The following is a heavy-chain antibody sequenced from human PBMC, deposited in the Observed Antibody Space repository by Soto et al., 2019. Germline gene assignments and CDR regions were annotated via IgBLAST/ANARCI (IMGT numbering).Heavy chain of an antibody. CDR2: IYYTGST. CDR1: SDSITTSY. J-gene: IGHJ5*02. Sequence: SETLSLTCTVSSDSITTSYWSWIRQPPGKGLEWIGVIYYTGSTNYNPSLKSRVTISVDTSKNQFSLTLSSVTAADTAVYYCARADYDSTDYYPYSWFAPWGQGTQVTVSS. D-gene: IGHD3-22*01. CDR3: ARADYDSTDYYPYSWFAP. V-gene: IGHV4-59*01.